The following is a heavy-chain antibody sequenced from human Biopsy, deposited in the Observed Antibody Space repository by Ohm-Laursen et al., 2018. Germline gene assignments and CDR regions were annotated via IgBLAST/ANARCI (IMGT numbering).Heavy chain of an antibody. CDR1: GDTISTYY. V-gene: IGHV4-59*08. CDR2: IHYTGHN. D-gene: IGHD5-12*01. Sequence: GTLSLTCSVSGDTISTYYWNWIRQTPGKGLEWIGYIHYTGHNRINPSLNSRATISVDTSKDQFSRKLSSLTAADTAIYYCARNRVDVVKVTTIGWNFDLWGRGTLVTVS. J-gene: IGHJ2*01. CDR3: ARNRVDVVKVTTIGWNFDL.